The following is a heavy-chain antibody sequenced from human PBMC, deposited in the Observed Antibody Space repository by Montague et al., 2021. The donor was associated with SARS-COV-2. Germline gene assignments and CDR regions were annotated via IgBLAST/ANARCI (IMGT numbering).Heavy chain of an antibody. V-gene: IGHV4-39*01. D-gene: IGHD3-22*01. J-gene: IGHJ4*02. CDR1: GGSISSSSYY. CDR2: IDYSGST. CDR3: ARQVGTMIVVVIIKLRYYLDC. Sequence: SETLSLTCTVSGGSISSSSYYWGWIRQPPGKGLEWIGSIDYSGSTYYXPSLKSRVTISVDTSKNQFSLKLSSVTAADTAVYYCARQVGTMIVVVIIKLRYYLDCWVLGTLVTLAS.